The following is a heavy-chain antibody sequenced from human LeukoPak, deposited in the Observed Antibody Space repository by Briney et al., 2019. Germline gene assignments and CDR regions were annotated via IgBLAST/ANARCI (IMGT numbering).Heavy chain of an antibody. CDR3: AKVSESNYDILTGYYTPYYFDY. Sequence: GGSLRLSCAASGFTFSISAMSWVRQAPGKGLEWVSGISDSGGSTFYADSVKGRFTISRDNSKNILYLQMNSLRADGTAVYYCAKVSESNYDILTGYYTPYYFDYWGQGTLVTVSS. J-gene: IGHJ4*02. CDR2: ISDSGGST. V-gene: IGHV3-23*01. CDR1: GFTFSISA. D-gene: IGHD3-9*01.